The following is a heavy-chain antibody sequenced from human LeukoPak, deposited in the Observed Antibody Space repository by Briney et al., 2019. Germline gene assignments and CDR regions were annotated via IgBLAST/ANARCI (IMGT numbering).Heavy chain of an antibody. Sequence: GASVKVSCKASGYTFTTYGISWVRQAPGQGLEWMGWISVYNGNTNYAQKIQGRVTMPTDTSTSTAYMELRSLRSDDTAVYYCATNDFWSGYNYFDYWGQGTLVTVSS. CDR1: GYTFTTYG. V-gene: IGHV1-18*01. CDR3: ATNDFWSGYNYFDY. J-gene: IGHJ4*02. CDR2: ISVYNGNT. D-gene: IGHD3-3*01.